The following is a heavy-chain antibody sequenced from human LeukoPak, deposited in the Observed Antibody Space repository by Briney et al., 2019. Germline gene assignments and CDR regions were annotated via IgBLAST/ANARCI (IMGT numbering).Heavy chain of an antibody. J-gene: IGHJ1*01. CDR3: VSGGGPGTPFD. D-gene: IGHD3-16*01. CDR2: ITYDARSR. V-gene: IGHV3-74*01. CDR1: GFTFSLSG. Sequence: GGSLRLSCAASGFTFSLSGMHWVRQAPGQGLEWVSSITYDARSRTSADSVKGRVTISRDNAENTLYLQMNSLRVEDTAIYSCVSGGGPGTPFDWGQGILVTVSS.